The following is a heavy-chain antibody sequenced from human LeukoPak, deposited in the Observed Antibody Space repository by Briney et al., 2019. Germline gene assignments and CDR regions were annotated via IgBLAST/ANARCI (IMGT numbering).Heavy chain of an antibody. V-gene: IGHV4-31*03. CDR3: ARGGTWGAEDYGMDV. CDR2: IYYSGST. D-gene: IGHD1-26*01. Sequence: PSQTLSLTCTVSGGSISSGGYYWSWIRQHPGKGLEWIGYIYYSGSTYYNPSLKSRVTISVDTSKNQFSLKLSSVTAADTAAYYCARGGTWGAEDYGMDVWGQGTTVTVSS. J-gene: IGHJ6*02. CDR1: GGSISSGGYY.